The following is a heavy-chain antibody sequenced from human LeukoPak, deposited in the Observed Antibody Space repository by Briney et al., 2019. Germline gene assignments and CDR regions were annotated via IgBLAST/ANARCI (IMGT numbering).Heavy chain of an antibody. D-gene: IGHD6-19*01. CDR1: GGSISSSDYY. Sequence: SETLSLTCTVSGGSISSSDYYWGWIRQPPGKGLEWIGSIYYSGSTYYNPSLKSRVTISVDTSKNQFSLKLSSVTAADTAVYYCAREGSGWVDYWGQGTLVTVSS. CDR3: AREGSGWVDY. J-gene: IGHJ4*02. V-gene: IGHV4-39*07. CDR2: IYYSGST.